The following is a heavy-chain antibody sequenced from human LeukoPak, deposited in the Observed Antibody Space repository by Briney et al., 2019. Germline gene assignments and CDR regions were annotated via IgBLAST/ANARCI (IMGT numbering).Heavy chain of an antibody. Sequence: SETLSLTCSFSGGSISDFSISGHSWTWTRQPAGKGLRCIWRMYTNRNPNYSPSLKSRVTISVDTSKNQFSQKLSSVTAADTAVYYCARDPALGYCSGGSCYSYWGQGTLVTVSS. J-gene: IGHJ4*02. CDR3: ARDPALGYCSGGSCYSY. CDR2: MYTNRNP. CDR1: GGSISDFS. D-gene: IGHD2-15*01. V-gene: IGHV4-4*07.